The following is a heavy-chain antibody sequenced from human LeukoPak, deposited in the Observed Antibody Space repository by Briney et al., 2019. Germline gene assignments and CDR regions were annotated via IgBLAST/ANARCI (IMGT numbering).Heavy chain of an antibody. V-gene: IGHV1-69*05. CDR2: IIPIFGTA. Sequence: ASVKASCKASGGTFSSYAISWVRQAPGQGLEWMGGIIPIFGTANYAQKFQGRVTITTDESTSTAYMELSSLRSEDTAVYYCARDRYYDSSGSPYGYWGQGTLVTVSS. CDR1: GGTFSSYA. D-gene: IGHD3-22*01. J-gene: IGHJ4*02. CDR3: ARDRYYDSSGSPYGY.